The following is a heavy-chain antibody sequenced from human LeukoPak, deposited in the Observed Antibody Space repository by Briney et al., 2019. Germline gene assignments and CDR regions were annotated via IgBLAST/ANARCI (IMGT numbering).Heavy chain of an antibody. J-gene: IGHJ4*02. D-gene: IGHD1-14*01. Sequence: GGSLTLTCAASGFTVITNDMTWVRQAPGKGLEWVSVLYSDGNTKYADSVQGRFTISRDNSKNTLYLEMNSLSPDDTAVYYCARGVEPLAANTLAYWGQGTLVTGSS. CDR1: GFTVITND. V-gene: IGHV3-53*01. CDR2: LYSDGNT. CDR3: ARGVEPLAANTLAY.